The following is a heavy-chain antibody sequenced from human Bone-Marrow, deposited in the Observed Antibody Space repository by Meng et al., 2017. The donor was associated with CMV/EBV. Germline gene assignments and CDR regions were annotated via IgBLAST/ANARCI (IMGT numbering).Heavy chain of an antibody. Sequence: ASVKVSCKASGYTFTSYDMHWVRQATGQGLEWMGWMNPNSGNTGYAQKFQGRVTMTRNTSISTAYMELSRLRSEDTAVYYCASATEKDVYSMDVWGQGTTVTVSS. V-gene: IGHV1-8*01. CDR3: ASATEKDVYSMDV. CDR1: GYTFTSYD. D-gene: IGHD1-14*01. CDR2: MNPNSGNT. J-gene: IGHJ6*02.